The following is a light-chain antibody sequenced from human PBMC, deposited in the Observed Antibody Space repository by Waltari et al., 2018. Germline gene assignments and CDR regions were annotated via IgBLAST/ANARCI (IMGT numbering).Light chain of an antibody. CDR2: ENS. CDR1: SSNIGNNY. V-gene: IGLV1-51*02. J-gene: IGLJ7*01. Sequence: QSVLTQPPSVSAAPGQRVTISCSGGSSNIGNNYVSWYRQFPGTAPKLLSYENSERPSGIPGRFSGSKSGTSATLYITGLQAGDEADYYCGTWDSSLSGAVFGGGTHLTVL. CDR3: GTWDSSLSGAV.